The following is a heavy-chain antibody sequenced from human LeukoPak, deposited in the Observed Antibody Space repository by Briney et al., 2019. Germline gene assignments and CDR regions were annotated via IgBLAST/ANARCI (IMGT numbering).Heavy chain of an antibody. J-gene: IGHJ3*02. CDR1: GFTFSNAW. CDR3: TGELRSGAFDI. D-gene: IGHD1-26*01. CDR2: IKSKTDGGTT. Sequence: PGGSLRLSCAASGFTFSNAWMSWVRQAPGKGLEWVGRIKSKTDGGTTDYAAPVKGRFTISRDDSKNTLYLQMNSLKTEDTAVYYCTGELRSGAFDIWGQGTMVTVSS. V-gene: IGHV3-15*01.